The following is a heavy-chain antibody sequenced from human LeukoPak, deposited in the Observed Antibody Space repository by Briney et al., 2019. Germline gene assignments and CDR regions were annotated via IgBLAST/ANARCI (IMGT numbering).Heavy chain of an antibody. Sequence: PSETLSLTCAVYGGSFSGYYWSWIRQPPGKGLEWIGEINHSGSTNYNPSLKSRVTISVDTSKNQFSLKLSSVTAADTAVYYCARGPFTTRSPYFDYWGQGTLVTVSS. V-gene: IGHV4-34*01. CDR2: INHSGST. J-gene: IGHJ4*02. D-gene: IGHD2/OR15-2a*01. CDR1: GGSFSGYY. CDR3: ARGPFTTRSPYFDY.